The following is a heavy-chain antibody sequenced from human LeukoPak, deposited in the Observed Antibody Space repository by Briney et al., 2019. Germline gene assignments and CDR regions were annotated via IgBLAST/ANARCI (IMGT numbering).Heavy chain of an antibody. V-gene: IGHV4-59*01. CDR1: GGSISSYY. J-gene: IGHJ5*02. CDR2: IYYSGST. Sequence: PSETLSLTCTVSGGSISSYYWSWIRQPPGKGLEWIGYIYYSGSTNYNPSLKSRVTISVDTSKNQFSLKLSSVTAADTAVYYCARDYGSGSYYNSGFHPWGQGTLVTVSS. D-gene: IGHD3-10*01. CDR3: ARDYGSGSYYNSGFHP.